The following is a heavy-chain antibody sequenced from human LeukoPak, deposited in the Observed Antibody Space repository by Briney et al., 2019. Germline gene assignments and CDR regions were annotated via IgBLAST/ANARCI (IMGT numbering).Heavy chain of an antibody. J-gene: IGHJ4*02. CDR2: TCQRSKWYN. Sequence: SQTLSPTCAISGDSVSSNSAAWNWIRQSPSRGLEWLGRTCQRSKWYNDYALSVKSRITINPDTSKNQFSLQLNSVTPEDTAVYYCAREDCSGGSCYEGFDCWGQGTPVTVSS. D-gene: IGHD2-15*01. V-gene: IGHV6-1*01. CDR1: GDSVSSNSAA. CDR3: AREDCSGGSCYEGFDC.